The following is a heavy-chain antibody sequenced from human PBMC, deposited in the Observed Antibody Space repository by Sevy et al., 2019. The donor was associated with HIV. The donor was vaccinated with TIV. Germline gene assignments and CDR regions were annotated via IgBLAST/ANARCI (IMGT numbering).Heavy chain of an antibody. CDR2: ISYDGSAK. V-gene: IGHV3-30-3*02. D-gene: IGHD1-26*01. CDR1: GFSFNTHA. J-gene: IGHJ4*02. CDR3: AKSVTVGATKLFDY. Sequence: GGSLRLSCAASGFSFNTHAMHWVRQAPGKGLDWVALISYDGSAKYYADSVKGRFTISRDNSKNTLYLQMNSLRAEDTAVYYCAKSVTVGATKLFDYWGQGTLVTVSS.